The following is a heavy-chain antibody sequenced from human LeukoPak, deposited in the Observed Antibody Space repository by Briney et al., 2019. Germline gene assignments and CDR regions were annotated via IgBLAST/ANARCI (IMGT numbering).Heavy chain of an antibody. Sequence: SQTLSLTCTVSGGSISSGDYYWSWIRQPPGKGLEWIGYIYYSGSTNYNPSLKSRVTISVDTSKNQFSLKLSSVTAADTAVYYCARGTFMITFGGVIAPDSGFDYWGQGTLVTVSS. D-gene: IGHD3-16*02. CDR1: GGSISSGDYY. CDR3: ARGTFMITFGGVIAPDSGFDY. CDR2: IYYSGST. V-gene: IGHV4-30-4*01. J-gene: IGHJ4*02.